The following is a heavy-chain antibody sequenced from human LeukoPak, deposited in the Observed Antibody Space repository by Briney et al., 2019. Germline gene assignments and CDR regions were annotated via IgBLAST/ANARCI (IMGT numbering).Heavy chain of an antibody. CDR3: ASWPGGWYGEDS. CDR2: INPSGGST. V-gene: IGHV1-46*01. J-gene: IGHJ4*02. CDR1: GYTFTSYY. D-gene: IGHD6-19*01. Sequence: ASVKVSCKASGYTFTSYYMHWVRQAPGQGLEWMGIINPSGGSTSYAQKFQGRVTMTRDTSTSTVYMELSSLRVEDTAVYYCASWPGGWYGEDSWGQGTLVTVSS.